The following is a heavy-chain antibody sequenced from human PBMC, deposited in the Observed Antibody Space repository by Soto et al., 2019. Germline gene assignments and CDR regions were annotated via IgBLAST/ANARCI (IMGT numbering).Heavy chain of an antibody. Sequence: GGSLRLSGAASGFTFSNAWMSWVRQAPGKGLEWVGRIKSKTDGGTTDYAAPVKGRFTISRDDSKNTLYLQMNSLKTEDTAVYHCAAYAPQIPHESSGGSCYPHYYCNDFGQGTLVTFSS. J-gene: IGHJ4*02. D-gene: IGHD2-15*01. CDR1: GFTFSNAW. CDR3: AAYAPQIPHESSGGSCYPHYYCND. CDR2: IKSKTDGGTT. V-gene: IGHV3-15*01.